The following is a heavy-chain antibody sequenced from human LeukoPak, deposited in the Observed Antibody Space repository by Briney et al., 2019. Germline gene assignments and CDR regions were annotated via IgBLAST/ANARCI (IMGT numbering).Heavy chain of an antibody. CDR1: GFTFGDYA. Sequence: GGSLRLSCTASGFTFGDYAMSWVRQAPGKGLEWVAVISYDGSNKYYADSVKGRFTISRDNSKNTLYLQMNSLRAEDTAVYYCARTQYYYDSSGYYGYWGQGTLVTVSS. V-gene: IGHV3-30-3*01. CDR2: ISYDGSNK. CDR3: ARTQYYYDSSGYYGY. D-gene: IGHD3-22*01. J-gene: IGHJ4*02.